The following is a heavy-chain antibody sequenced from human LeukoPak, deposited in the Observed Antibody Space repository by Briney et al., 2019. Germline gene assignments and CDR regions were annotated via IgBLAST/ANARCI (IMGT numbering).Heavy chain of an antibody. CDR1: GGSFSGHY. D-gene: IGHD3-3*01. V-gene: IGHV4-34*01. Sequence: SETLSLTCAVYGGSFSGHYWKWVRQPPGKGLEWIGEINHSGSTNYNPSLKSRVTMSIDTSKNQFSLKLSSVTAADTAVYYCARGVSGHMDDWGKGTTVTVSS. J-gene: IGHJ6*03. CDR2: INHSGST. CDR3: ARGVSGHMDD.